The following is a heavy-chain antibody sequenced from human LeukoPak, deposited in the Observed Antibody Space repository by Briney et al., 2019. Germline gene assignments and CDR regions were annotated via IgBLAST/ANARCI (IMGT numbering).Heavy chain of an antibody. V-gene: IGHV3-23*01. CDR3: AELGITMIGGV. D-gene: IGHD3-10*02. CDR2: ISGSGGST. Sequence: GGSLRLSCAASGFTFSAYAMSWVRQAPGKGLEWVSVISGSGGSTYYADSVKGRFTISRDNSKNTLYLQMNSLRADDTAVYYCAELGITMIGGVWGKGTTVTISS. J-gene: IGHJ6*04. CDR1: GFTFSAYA.